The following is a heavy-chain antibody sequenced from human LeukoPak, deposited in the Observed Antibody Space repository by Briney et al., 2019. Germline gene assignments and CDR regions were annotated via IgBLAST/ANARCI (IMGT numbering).Heavy chain of an antibody. CDR2: ITGNGGGT. CDR3: VRGGQSTNCFDY. D-gene: IGHD1-1*01. Sequence: GGSLRLSCAASGFIFNSYAMQWVRQAPGKELECISAITGNGGGTFYADSVKGRFTISRDNSKNTLFLQMDSLKAEDMAVYYCVRGGQSTNCFDYWGQGILVTVSS. CDR1: GFIFNSYA. J-gene: IGHJ4*02. V-gene: IGHV3-64*02.